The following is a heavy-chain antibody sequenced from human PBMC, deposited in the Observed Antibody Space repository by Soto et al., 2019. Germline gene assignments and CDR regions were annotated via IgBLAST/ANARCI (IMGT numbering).Heavy chain of an antibody. CDR1: GFTFNSYA. J-gene: IGHJ4*02. Sequence: EVQLLESGGAFVQPGGSLRLSCAASGFTFNSYAMSWVRQAPGKGLEWVSAIGSDGTAIQYADSVKGRFTISKDNSNDMLYLQMNSLSAEDTAVYYCVRPGLTVPGTRYFDPWGQGALVTVSS. CDR3: VRPGLTVPGTRYFDP. CDR2: IGSDGTAI. V-gene: IGHV3-23*05. D-gene: IGHD6-19*01.